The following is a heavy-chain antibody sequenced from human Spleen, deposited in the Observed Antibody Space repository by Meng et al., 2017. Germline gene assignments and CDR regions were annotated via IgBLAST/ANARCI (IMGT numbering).Heavy chain of an antibody. CDR3: ARVEGYYDSSGYYRY. CDR1: GGSISSGDSY. Sequence: QVQLQESGPGLVKPSQTLSLTCSVSGGSISSGDSYWSWIRQPPGKGLEWIGYIYYSGSTYYNPSLRSRITISVDTSKNQFSLKLRSVTAADTAVYYCARVEGYYDSSGYYRYWGHGTLVTVSS. CDR2: IYYSGST. J-gene: IGHJ4*01. V-gene: IGHV4-30-4*01. D-gene: IGHD3-22*01.